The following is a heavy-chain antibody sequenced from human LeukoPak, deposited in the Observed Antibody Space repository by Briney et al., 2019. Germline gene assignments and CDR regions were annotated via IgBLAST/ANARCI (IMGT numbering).Heavy chain of an antibody. CDR1: GYSISSGYY. J-gene: IGHJ3*02. V-gene: IGHV4-38-2*01. Sequence: SETLSLTCAVSGYSISSGYYWGWIRQPPGKGLEWIGSIYHSGSTYYNPSLKSRVTISVDTSMKQFSLKLSSVTAADTAVYFCARVRYYYDSSAYHDAFDIWGQGTMVTVSS. CDR2: IYHSGST. D-gene: IGHD3-22*01. CDR3: ARVRYYYDSSAYHDAFDI.